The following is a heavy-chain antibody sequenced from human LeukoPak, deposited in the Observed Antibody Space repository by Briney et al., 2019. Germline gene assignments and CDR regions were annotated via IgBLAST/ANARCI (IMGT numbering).Heavy chain of an antibody. CDR3: ARGTFWSGYYHDY. V-gene: IGHV4-59*01. CDR2: IFYSGST. J-gene: IGHJ4*02. CDR1: GASITTYY. Sequence: SETLSLTCTVSGASITTYYWSWIRQPPGKGLEWIGFIFYSGSTNYNPSLKSRVTISLNTSKTQFFLKLSSVTAADTAVYYCARGTFWSGYYHDYWGQGILVTVSS. D-gene: IGHD3-3*01.